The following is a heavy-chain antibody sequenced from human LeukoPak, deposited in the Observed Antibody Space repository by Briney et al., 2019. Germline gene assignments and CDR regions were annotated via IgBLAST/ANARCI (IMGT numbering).Heavy chain of an antibody. CDR1: GFTLSSYW. D-gene: IGHD2-21*01. CDR3: ARERGVSHPFDY. Sequence: GGSLRLSCAGSGFTLSSYWMSWVRQAPGKGLEWVANMKPDGSEKYYVDSVKGRFTISRDNARNTVYLQMNSLRAEDTAVYYCARERGVSHPFDYWGQGTLVTVSS. CDR2: MKPDGSEK. V-gene: IGHV3-7*01. J-gene: IGHJ4*02.